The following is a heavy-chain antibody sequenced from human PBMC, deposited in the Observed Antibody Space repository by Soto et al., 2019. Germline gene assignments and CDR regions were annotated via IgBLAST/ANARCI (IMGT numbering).Heavy chain of an antibody. CDR2: IIPIFGTA. CDR1: GGTFSSYA. CDR3: ASSAPPQYYYDSSGSGWFDP. D-gene: IGHD3-22*01. V-gene: IGHV1-69*06. J-gene: IGHJ5*02. Sequence: SVKVSCKASGGTFSSYAISWVRQAPGQGLEWMGGIIPIFGTANYAQKFQGRVTITADKSTSTAYMELSSLRSEDTAVYYCASSAPPQYYYDSSGSGWFDPWGQGTLVTVSS.